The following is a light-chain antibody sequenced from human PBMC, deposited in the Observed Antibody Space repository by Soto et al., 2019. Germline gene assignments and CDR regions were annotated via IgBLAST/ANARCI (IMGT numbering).Light chain of an antibody. J-gene: IGLJ1*01. CDR1: SSDVGSYKD. CDR2: DVS. V-gene: IGLV2-11*01. CDR3: CAYADTFYV. Sequence: QSALTQPRSVSGSPGQSVTISCTGTSSDVGSYKDVSWYQHHPGKVPKLMIYDVSERPSGVPDRFSGSKSGNTASLTISGLQAEDEANYYCCAYADTFYVFGTG.